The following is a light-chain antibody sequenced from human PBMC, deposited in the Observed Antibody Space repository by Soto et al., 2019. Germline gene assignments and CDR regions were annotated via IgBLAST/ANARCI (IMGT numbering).Light chain of an antibody. CDR1: TSDVGSYDL. CDR2: EAT. Sequence: QSVLTQPACVSGSPGQSITISCTGTTSDVGSYDLVSWYQQHPGKAPKLMIYEATKRPSGVSNRFSGSKSGNTASLTISGLQAEDEADYFCCSYAGSGTFYVFGTGTKV. CDR3: CSYAGSGTFYV. V-gene: IGLV2-23*01. J-gene: IGLJ1*01.